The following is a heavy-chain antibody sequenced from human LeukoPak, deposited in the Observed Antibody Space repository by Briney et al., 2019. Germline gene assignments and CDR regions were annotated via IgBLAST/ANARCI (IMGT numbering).Heavy chain of an antibody. CDR3: AKDAGSGSYLMGY. CDR1: GFTFSSYG. V-gene: IGHV3-23*01. Sequence: GGSLRLSCAASGFTFSSYGMHWVRQAPGKGLEWVSAISGSGGSTYYADSVKGRFTISRDNSKNTLYLQMNSLRAEDTAVYYCAKDAGSGSYLMGYWGQGTLVTVSS. J-gene: IGHJ4*02. CDR2: ISGSGGST. D-gene: IGHD3-10*01.